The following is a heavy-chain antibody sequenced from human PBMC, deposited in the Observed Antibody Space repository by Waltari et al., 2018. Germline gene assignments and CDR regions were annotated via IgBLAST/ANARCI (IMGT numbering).Heavy chain of an antibody. D-gene: IGHD1-26*01. CDR2: VTPKSGAT. CDR3: ARGLQTRKSGTYLNPFDL. Sequence: QVQLVKTGPEEKKTGATEKDSCKAKGASSNANFVQRVRQVPGQGPQWMGWVTPKSGATKYAPKFQGRVSMTRDTSITTLYLELSSLRSDDTAIYYCARGLQTRKSGTYLNPFDLWGQGTKVTVSS. CDR1: GASSNANF. V-gene: IGHV1-2*02. J-gene: IGHJ3*01.